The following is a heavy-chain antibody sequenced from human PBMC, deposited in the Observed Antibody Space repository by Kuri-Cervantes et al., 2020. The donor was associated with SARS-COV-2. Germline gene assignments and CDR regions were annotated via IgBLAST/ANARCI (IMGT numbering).Heavy chain of an antibody. D-gene: IGHD3-10*01. CDR3: AKHYGSGLSYYYYGMDV. Sequence: ETLSLTCAASGFTFSSYAMSWVRQAPGKGLEWVSYISNSNNYTNYADSVKGRFTISRDNAKNSLYLQMNSLRAEDTAVYYCAKHYGSGLSYYYYGMDVWGQGTTVTVSS. J-gene: IGHJ6*02. CDR2: ISNSNNYT. CDR1: GFTFSSYA. V-gene: IGHV3-21*05.